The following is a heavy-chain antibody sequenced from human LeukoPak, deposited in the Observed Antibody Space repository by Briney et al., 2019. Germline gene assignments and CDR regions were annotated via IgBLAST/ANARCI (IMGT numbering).Heavy chain of an antibody. D-gene: IGHD5-24*01. CDR2: INPNSGGT. CDR3: ARESRDGYNYYFDY. CDR1: GYTVTGYY. Sequence: ASVKVSCKASGYTVTGYYMHWVRQAPGQGLEWTGWINPNSGGTNYAQKFQGRVTMTRDTSISTAYMELSRLRSDDTAVYHCARESRDGYNYYFDYWGQGTLVTVSS. J-gene: IGHJ4*02. V-gene: IGHV1-2*02.